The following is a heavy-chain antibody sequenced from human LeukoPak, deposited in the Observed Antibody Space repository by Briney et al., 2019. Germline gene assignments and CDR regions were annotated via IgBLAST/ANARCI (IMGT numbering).Heavy chain of an antibody. CDR1: GYTFTSYA. CDR3: ARAIYRGDHDS. J-gene: IGHJ4*02. Sequence: ASVKVSCKASGYTFTSYAIHWVRQAPGQGLEWMGWITPSGGTNYPQKFQGRVAITWDTSITTAYMDLSRLTSDDTAVYYCARAIYRGDHDSWGQGTLVTVS. D-gene: IGHD2-21*01. V-gene: IGHV1-2*02. CDR2: ITPSGGT.